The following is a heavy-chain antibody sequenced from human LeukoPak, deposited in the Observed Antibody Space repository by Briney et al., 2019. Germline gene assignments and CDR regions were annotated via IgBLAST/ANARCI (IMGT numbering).Heavy chain of an antibody. D-gene: IGHD2-2*01. J-gene: IGHJ5*02. CDR3: ARGYCSSTSCTGFDP. V-gene: IGHV4-31*03. CDR2: IYYSGST. Sequence: SETLSLTCTVSGGSISSGGYYWSWIRQHPGKGLEWIGYIYYSGSTYYNPSLKSRVTISVDTSKNQFSLKLSSVTAADTAVYYCARGYCSSTSCTGFDPWGQGTLVTVSP. CDR1: GGSISSGGYY.